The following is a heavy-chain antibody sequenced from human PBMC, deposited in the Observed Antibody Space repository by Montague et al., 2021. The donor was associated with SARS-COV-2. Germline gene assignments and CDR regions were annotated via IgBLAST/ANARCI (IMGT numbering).Heavy chain of an antibody. V-gene: IGHV3-7*01. CDR3: TRDRDYGDYLNWFNP. Sequence: SLRLSCAASGFTISSYWMSWVRQAPGKGLAWVANIRQDGSDKYYLDSVRGRFTIFRDNAKNSLYLQMNSLTAEDTGVYYCTRDRDYGDYLNWFNPWGQGTLVTVSS. CDR2: IRQDGSDK. J-gene: IGHJ5*02. D-gene: IGHD4-17*01. CDR1: GFTISSYW.